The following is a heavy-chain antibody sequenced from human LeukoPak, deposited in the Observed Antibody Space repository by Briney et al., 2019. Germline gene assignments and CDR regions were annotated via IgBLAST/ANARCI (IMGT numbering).Heavy chain of an antibody. CDR2: VYYSGST. CDR3: ARHHSGTSLFDS. Sequence: PSETLSLTCTVSGGSISTTTSYWGWIRQPPGKGLEYIGSVYYSGSTYYNPSLKSRVTISVDTSKNQFSLKLSSVTAADTAEYYCARHHSGTSLFDSWDQETLVTVSS. J-gene: IGHJ4*02. D-gene: IGHD1-26*01. CDR1: GGSISTTTSY. V-gene: IGHV4-39*01.